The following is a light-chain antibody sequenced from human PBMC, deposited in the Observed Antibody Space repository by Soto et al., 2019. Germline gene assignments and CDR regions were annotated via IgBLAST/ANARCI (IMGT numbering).Light chain of an antibody. CDR3: QQSNNWPPWT. CDR2: DAS. CDR1: QSVSSN. V-gene: IGKV3-15*01. J-gene: IGKJ1*01. Sequence: EIVMTQSPATLSVSPGERATLSCRASQSVSSNLAWYQQRPGQAPRFLVYDASTRATGIPARFSGSGSGTEFTLTISSLQSEDFAIYYCQQSNNWPPWTFGQGTKVDIK.